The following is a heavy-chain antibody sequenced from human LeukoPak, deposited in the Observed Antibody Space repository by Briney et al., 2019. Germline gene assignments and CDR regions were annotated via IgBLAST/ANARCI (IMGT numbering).Heavy chain of an antibody. J-gene: IGHJ1*01. CDR3: GRAFPPLRTSSAGDL. CDR1: GFLFSDYD. Sequence: GGSLRLSRSASGFLFSDYDMNWVRQAPGKGLEWVSAISGRSSHVYYGESVKGRFTISRDNAKNSLYLQLDSLGVEDTAVYYCGRAFPPLRTSSAGDLWGQGTLVSVSS. CDR2: ISGRSSHV. V-gene: IGHV3-21*01. D-gene: IGHD3-16*01.